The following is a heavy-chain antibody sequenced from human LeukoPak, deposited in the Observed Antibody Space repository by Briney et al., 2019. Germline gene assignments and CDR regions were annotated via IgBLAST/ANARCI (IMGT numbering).Heavy chain of an antibody. CDR2: IYSGGST. CDR1: GFTVSSNY. V-gene: IGHV3-53*01. J-gene: IGHJ4*02. CDR3: ARDRRAGYRFLDY. Sequence: GGSLRLSCAASGFTVSSNYMSWVRQAPGKGLEWVSVIYSGGSTYYADSVKGRFTISRDNSKNTLYLQMNSLRAEDTAVYYCARDRRAGYRFLDYWGQGTLVTVSS. D-gene: IGHD6-13*01.